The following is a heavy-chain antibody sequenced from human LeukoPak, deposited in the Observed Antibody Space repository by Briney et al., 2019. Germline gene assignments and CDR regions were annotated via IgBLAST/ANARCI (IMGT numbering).Heavy chain of an antibody. V-gene: IGHV1-18*01. CDR1: GYTFTSYG. Sequence: ASVKVSCKASGYTFTSYGISWVRQVPGQGLEWMGCISAYNGKTKYAQKLQGIVTMTTDTSTSTDYMELRSLRSEDTAVYYCARATVTTTFDAFDIWGQGTMVTVSS. D-gene: IGHD4-17*01. J-gene: IGHJ3*02. CDR3: ARATVTTTFDAFDI. CDR2: ISAYNGKT.